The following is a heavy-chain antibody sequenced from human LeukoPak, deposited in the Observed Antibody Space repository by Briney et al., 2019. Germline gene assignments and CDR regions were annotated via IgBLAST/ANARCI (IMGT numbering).Heavy chain of an antibody. D-gene: IGHD2-2*02. CDR1: GYSISSGYY. CDR2: IYHSGST. J-gene: IGHJ5*02. V-gene: IGHV4-38-2*01. CDR3: ARHDPDQLLYDYFFDP. Sequence: PSETLSLTCAVSGYSISSGYYWGWIRQPPGKGLEWIGSIYHSGSTYYNPSLKGRVTISVDTSKNQFSLKLSSVTAADTAVYYCARHDPDQLLYDYFFDPWGQGTLVTVSS.